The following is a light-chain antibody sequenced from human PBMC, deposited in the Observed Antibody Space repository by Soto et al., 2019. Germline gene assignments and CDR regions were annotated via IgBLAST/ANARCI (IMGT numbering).Light chain of an antibody. CDR2: EGS. Sequence: QSALTQPASVSGSPGQSITISCTGTSSDVGSGSFNLVSWYQQRPGKAPKLMIYEGSKRPSGVSNRFSGSKSGNTASLTISGLQAEDEADYYCCSYAGSSTYVFGTGTKVTVL. V-gene: IGLV2-23*01. J-gene: IGLJ1*01. CDR3: CSYAGSSTYV. CDR1: SSDVGSGSFNL.